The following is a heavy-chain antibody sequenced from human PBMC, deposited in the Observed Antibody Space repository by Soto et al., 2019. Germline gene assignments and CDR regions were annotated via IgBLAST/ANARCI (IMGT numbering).Heavy chain of an antibody. CDR1: GGSTSSDNY. D-gene: IGHD3-16*01. Sequence: PSETLSLTCTVSGGSTSSDNYWSWIRQPTGTGPEWIGHIYYSGNTDYNPSLKSRLAISIDTSKNQFSLKLSSVTAAATAVYFCAREGGESSDGLYYFDSWGQGSLVTVSS. CDR3: AREGGESSDGLYYFDS. CDR2: IYYSGNT. V-gene: IGHV4-30-4*01. J-gene: IGHJ4*02.